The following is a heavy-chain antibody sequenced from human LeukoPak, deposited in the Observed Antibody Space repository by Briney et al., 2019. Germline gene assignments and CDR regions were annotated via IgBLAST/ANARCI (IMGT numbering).Heavy chain of an antibody. CDR3: ARLRQYDSSGYYIPFFEY. D-gene: IGHD3-22*01. CDR2: IYPGDSDT. J-gene: IGHJ4*02. V-gene: IGHV5-51*01. CDR1: GYSFTSYW. Sequence: GESLKISCKGSGYSFTSYWIGWVRQMPGKGLEWMGIIYPGDSDTRYSPSFQGQVTISADKSISTAYLQWSSLKASDTAMYYCARLRQYDSSGYYIPFFEYWGQGTLVTVSS.